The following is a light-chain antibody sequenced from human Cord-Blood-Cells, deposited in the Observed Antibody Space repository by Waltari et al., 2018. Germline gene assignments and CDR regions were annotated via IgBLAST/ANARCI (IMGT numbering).Light chain of an antibody. CDR1: SSDVGGYNY. Sequence: QSALTQPASVSGSPGQSITISCTGTSSDVGGYNYVSWYQQHPGKAPKLMIYDVSNRPAGVSNRFCGSKSGNTAALTISGLQAEDEAEYYCSSYTGSSTWVFGGGTKLTVL. V-gene: IGLV2-14*03. J-gene: IGLJ3*02. CDR2: DVS. CDR3: SSYTGSSTWV.